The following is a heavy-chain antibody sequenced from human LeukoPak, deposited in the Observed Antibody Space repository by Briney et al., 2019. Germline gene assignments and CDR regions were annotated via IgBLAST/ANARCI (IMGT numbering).Heavy chain of an antibody. CDR2: INPNSGGT. J-gene: IGHJ4*02. CDR1: GYIFTDYY. D-gene: IGHD6-13*01. Sequence: ASVKVSCKASGYIFTDYYMHWVRQAPGQELGWMGRINPNSGGTNYAQKFQGRVTMTRDTSISTAFMELSSLRSDDTAVYYCARIDGASAAASFDYWGQGTLVTVSS. CDR3: ARIDGASAAASFDY. V-gene: IGHV1/OR15-1*04.